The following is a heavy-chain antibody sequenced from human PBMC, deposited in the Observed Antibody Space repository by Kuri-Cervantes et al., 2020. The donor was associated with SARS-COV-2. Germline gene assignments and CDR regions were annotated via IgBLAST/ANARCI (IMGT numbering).Heavy chain of an antibody. V-gene: IGHV4-59*12. CDR3: ARGGLMGTMDY. Sequence: ESLKISCTVSGGSISSYYWSWIRQPPGKGLEWIGYIYYSGSTNYNPSLKSRVTISVDTSKNQFSLKLSSVTAADTAVYYCARGGLMGTMDYWGQGTLVTVSS. D-gene: IGHD2-8*01. CDR2: IYYSGST. CDR1: GGSISSYY. J-gene: IGHJ4*02.